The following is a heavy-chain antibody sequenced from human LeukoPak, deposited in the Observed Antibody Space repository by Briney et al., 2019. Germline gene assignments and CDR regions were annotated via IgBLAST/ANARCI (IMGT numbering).Heavy chain of an antibody. CDR2: INTNTGNP. CDR3: ASGVGHITMVRGASPFYYYYMGV. D-gene: IGHD3-10*01. J-gene: IGHJ6*03. Sequence: ASVKVSCKASGYTFTSYAMNWVRQAPGQGLEWMGWINTNTGNPTYAQGFTERFVFSLGTSVSTAYLQISSLKPEDTAVYYCASGVGHITMVRGASPFYYYYMGVWGKGTTVTISS. V-gene: IGHV7-4-1*02. CDR1: GYTFTSYA.